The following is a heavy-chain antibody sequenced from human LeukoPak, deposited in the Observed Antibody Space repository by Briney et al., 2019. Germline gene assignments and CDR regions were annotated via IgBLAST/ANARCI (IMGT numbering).Heavy chain of an antibody. J-gene: IGHJ6*02. CDR1: GFTFSSYA. V-gene: IGHV3-23*01. CDR3: AKGRKSYYYGMDV. CDR2: ISGSGGST. Sequence: GGSLRLSCAASGFTFSSYAMIWVRQAPGKGLEWVSAISGSGGSTYYADSVKGRFTISRDNSKNTLYLQMNSLRAEDTAVYYCAKGRKSYYYGMDVWGQGTTVTVSS.